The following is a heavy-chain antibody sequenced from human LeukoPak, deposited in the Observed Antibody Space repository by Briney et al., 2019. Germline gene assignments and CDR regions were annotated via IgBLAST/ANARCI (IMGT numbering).Heavy chain of an antibody. Sequence: GGSLRLSCAASGLTFSSYSMNWVRQAPGNGREWDSSISSSSSYIYYADSGKGRFTISTDNAKNSLYLQMNSLRAEDTAVYYCARVYSGGNYMDVWGKGTTVTVSS. CDR2: ISSSSSYI. V-gene: IGHV3-21*01. CDR3: ARVYSGGNYMDV. J-gene: IGHJ6*03. CDR1: GLTFSSYS. D-gene: IGHD4-11*01.